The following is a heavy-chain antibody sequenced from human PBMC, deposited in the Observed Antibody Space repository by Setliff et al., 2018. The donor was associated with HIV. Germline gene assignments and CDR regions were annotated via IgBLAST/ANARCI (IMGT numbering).Heavy chain of an antibody. Sequence: PSETLSLTCTVSGGSTSNEYWSWIRQPPGKGLEWIGYIYDSGSPKYNPSLKSRVTISIDTSKSQISLKLTSVTAADTAMYHCARVYYFDSSGYYQRGDVFDIWGQGTRVTVSS. CDR1: GGSTSNEY. D-gene: IGHD3-22*01. CDR3: ARVYYFDSSGYYQRGDVFDI. J-gene: IGHJ3*02. CDR2: IYDSGSP. V-gene: IGHV4-59*01.